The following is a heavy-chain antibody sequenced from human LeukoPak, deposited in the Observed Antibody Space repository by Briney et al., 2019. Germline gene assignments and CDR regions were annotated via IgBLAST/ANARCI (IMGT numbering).Heavy chain of an antibody. D-gene: IGHD6-19*01. V-gene: IGHV4-59*08. CDR3: ASPAVPGSGYYYYYMGV. J-gene: IGHJ6*03. CDR2: IYYSGST. Sequence: SETLSLTYTVSGGSISSYYWSWIRQTPGKGLEWIGYIYYSGSTNFNPSLKSRVTISVDTSKNQFSLQLSSVTAADTAVYYCASPAVPGSGYYYYYMGVWGKGTTVTVSS. CDR1: GGSISSYY.